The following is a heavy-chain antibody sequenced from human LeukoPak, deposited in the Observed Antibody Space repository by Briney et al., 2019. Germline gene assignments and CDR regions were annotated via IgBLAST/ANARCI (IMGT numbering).Heavy chain of an antibody. V-gene: IGHV3-30*04. J-gene: IGHJ6*04. Sequence: PGWALRLSCAATGCTFSSYAMHWVRPAPGKGLEWVAVISYDGSNKYYADSVKGRFTISRDNSKNTLYLQMNSPRAEDTALYYCARGRNAYYYYGMDVGGKGTTVTVSS. CDR3: ARGRNAYYYYGMDV. CDR2: ISYDGSNK. CDR1: GCTFSSYA.